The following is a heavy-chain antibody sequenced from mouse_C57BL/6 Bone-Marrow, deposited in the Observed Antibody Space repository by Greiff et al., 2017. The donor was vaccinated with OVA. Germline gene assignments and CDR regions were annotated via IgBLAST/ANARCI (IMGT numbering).Heavy chain of an antibody. J-gene: IGHJ1*03. V-gene: IGHV1-19*01. D-gene: IGHD1-1*01. Sequence: VQLQQSGPVLVKPGASVKMSCKASGYTFTDYYMNWVKQSHGKSLEWIGVINPYNGGTSYNQKFKGKATLTVDKSSSTAYMELNSLISEDSAVYYCARATVVAHWYFDVWGTGTTVTVSS. CDR1: GYTFTDYY. CDR2: INPYNGGT. CDR3: ARATVVAHWYFDV.